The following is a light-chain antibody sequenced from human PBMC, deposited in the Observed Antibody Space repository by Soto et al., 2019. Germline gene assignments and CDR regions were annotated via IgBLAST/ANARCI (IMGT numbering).Light chain of an antibody. J-gene: IGLJ2*01. CDR1: SSVVGGCNY. V-gene: IGLV2-8*01. CDR2: EVT. Sequence: QSALTPPPSASGSLGQSVTISCTGTSSVVGGCNYVSWHQQHPGKAPKVMIYEVTKRPPGVPDRFSGSKSGHTASLTVSGLQAEDEADYYCSSFAGGGNPVLLGGGTKLTVL. CDR3: SSFAGGGNPVL.